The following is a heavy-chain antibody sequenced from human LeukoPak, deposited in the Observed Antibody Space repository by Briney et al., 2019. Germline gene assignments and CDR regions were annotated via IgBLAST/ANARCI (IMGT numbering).Heavy chain of an antibody. Sequence: SQTLSLTCTVSGGSISSGSYYWSWIRQPAGKGLEWIGRIYTSGSTNYNPSLKSRVTISVDTSKNQFSLKLSSVTAADTAVYYCARVSIRPLAFDIWGQGTMVTVSS. J-gene: IGHJ3*02. CDR3: ARVSIRPLAFDI. CDR2: IYTSGST. CDR1: GGSISSGSYY. D-gene: IGHD3-9*01. V-gene: IGHV4-61*02.